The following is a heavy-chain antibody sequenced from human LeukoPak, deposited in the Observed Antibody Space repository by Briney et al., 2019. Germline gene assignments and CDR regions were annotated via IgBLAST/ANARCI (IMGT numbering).Heavy chain of an antibody. D-gene: IGHD2-2*02. CDR2: INHSGST. CDR1: GGSISSRSYY. Sequence: SETLSLTCTVSGGSISSRSYYWGWIRQPPGKGLEWIGEINHSGSTNYNPSLKSRVTISVDTSKNQFSLKLRSVTAADTAVYYCASSGDCSSTSCYTRLGYFDYWGQGTLVTVSS. J-gene: IGHJ4*02. V-gene: IGHV4-39*07. CDR3: ASSGDCSSTSCYTRLGYFDY.